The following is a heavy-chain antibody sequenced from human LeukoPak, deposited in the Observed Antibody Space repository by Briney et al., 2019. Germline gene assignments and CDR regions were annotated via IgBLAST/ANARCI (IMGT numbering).Heavy chain of an antibody. V-gene: IGHV3-53*01. Sequence: GGSLRLSCAASGFTVSRSYMSWVRQAPGKGLEWVSVIYSGGSTYYADSVKGRFTISRDNSKNTLYLQMNSLRAEDTAVYYCARDGATVTYDAFDIWGQGTMVTVSS. D-gene: IGHD4-17*01. CDR1: GFTVSRSY. CDR3: ARDGATVTYDAFDI. J-gene: IGHJ3*02. CDR2: IYSGGST.